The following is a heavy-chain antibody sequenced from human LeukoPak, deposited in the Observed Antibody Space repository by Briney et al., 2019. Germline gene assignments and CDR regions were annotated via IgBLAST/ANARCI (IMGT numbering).Heavy chain of an antibody. Sequence: SETLSLTCAVSGYSISSSNWWGWIRQPPGKGLEWIGYIYYSGSTNYNPSLKSRVTISVDTSKNQFSLKLSSVTAADTAVYYCAGRYYYGSETLDPWGQGTLVTVSS. CDR2: IYYSGST. CDR1: GYSISSSNW. D-gene: IGHD3-10*01. J-gene: IGHJ5*02. CDR3: AGRYYYGSETLDP. V-gene: IGHV4-28*01.